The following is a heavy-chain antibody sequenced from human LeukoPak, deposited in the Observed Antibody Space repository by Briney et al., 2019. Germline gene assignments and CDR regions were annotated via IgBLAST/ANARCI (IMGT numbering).Heavy chain of an antibody. CDR2: INHSGST. D-gene: IGHD6-6*01. Sequence: SETLSLTCAVYGGSFSGYYWSWIRQVPGKGLEWIGEINHSGSTNYNPSLKSRVTISVDTSKNQFSLKLSSVTAADTAVYYCARELGARPPHWSDPWGQGTLVTVSS. CDR1: GGSFSGYY. CDR3: ARELGARPPHWSDP. V-gene: IGHV4-34*01. J-gene: IGHJ5*02.